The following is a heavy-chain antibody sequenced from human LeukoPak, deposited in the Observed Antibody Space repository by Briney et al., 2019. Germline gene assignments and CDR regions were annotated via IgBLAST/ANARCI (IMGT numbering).Heavy chain of an antibody. CDR2: ISWNSGSI. V-gene: IGHV3-9*01. J-gene: IGHJ4*02. Sequence: GGSLRLSCAASGFTFDDYAMQWVRQAPGKGLEWVSGISWNSGSIGYGDSVKGRFTISRDNSKNTLYLQMNSLRAEDTAVYYCARGLDAAAGLANFDYWGQGTLVTVSS. CDR3: ARGLDAAAGLANFDY. D-gene: IGHD6-25*01. CDR1: GFTFDDYA.